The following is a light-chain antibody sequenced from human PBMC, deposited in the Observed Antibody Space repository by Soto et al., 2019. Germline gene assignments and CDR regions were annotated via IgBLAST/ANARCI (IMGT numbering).Light chain of an antibody. CDR3: QQCYITPYT. Sequence: DIQMTQSPPSLSASVGDTVTITCRASQSISVHLKWYQQKPGKDPKILLYAASNLQTGVPARFSGSGSETDFALTISSLQPEDFATYYCQQCYITPYTFGQGTKLQIK. V-gene: IGKV1-39*01. J-gene: IGKJ2*01. CDR2: AAS. CDR1: QSISVH.